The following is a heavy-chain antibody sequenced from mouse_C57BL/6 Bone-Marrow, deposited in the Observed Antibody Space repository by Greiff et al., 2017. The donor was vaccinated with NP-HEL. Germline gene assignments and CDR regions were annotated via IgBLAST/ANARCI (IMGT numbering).Heavy chain of an antibody. J-gene: IGHJ1*03. V-gene: IGHV1-59*01. Sequence: VQLQQPGAELVRPGTSVKLSCKASGYTFTSYWMHWVKQRPGQGLEWIGVIDPSDSYTNYNQKFKGKATLTVDTSSSTAYMQLSSLTSEDSAVYYCVRDSPYFDVWGTGTTVTVSS. CDR3: VRDSPYFDV. CDR2: IDPSDSYT. CDR1: GYTFTSYW.